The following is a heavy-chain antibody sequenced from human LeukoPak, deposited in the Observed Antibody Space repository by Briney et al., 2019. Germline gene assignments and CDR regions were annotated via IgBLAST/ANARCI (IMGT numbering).Heavy chain of an antibody. Sequence: GGSLRLSCAASGFTFSSYAMSWVRQAPGKGLEWVSAISGSGGSTYYSDSVKGRFTISRDNSKHTLYLQMNSLRAEDTAVYYCAKGRGRDGYNEYWGQGTLVTVSS. J-gene: IGHJ4*02. CDR2: ISGSGGST. D-gene: IGHD5-24*01. CDR1: GFTFSSYA. CDR3: AKGRGRDGYNEY. V-gene: IGHV3-23*01.